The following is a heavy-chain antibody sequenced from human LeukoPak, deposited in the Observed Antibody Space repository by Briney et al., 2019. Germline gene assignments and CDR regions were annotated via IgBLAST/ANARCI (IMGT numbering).Heavy chain of an antibody. Sequence: PGGSLRLSCAASGFTFSSYAMSWVRQAPGKGLEWVSAISGSGGSTYYADSVKGRFTISRDNSKNTLYLQMNSLRAEDTAVYYCANGDYDFWSGYSPFDYWGQGTLVTVSS. V-gene: IGHV3-23*01. CDR2: ISGSGGST. D-gene: IGHD3-3*01. CDR3: ANGDYDFWSGYSPFDY. J-gene: IGHJ4*02. CDR1: GFTFSSYA.